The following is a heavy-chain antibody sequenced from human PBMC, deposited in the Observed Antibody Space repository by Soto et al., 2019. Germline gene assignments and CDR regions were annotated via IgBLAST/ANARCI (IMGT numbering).Heavy chain of an antibody. CDR3: AMLVREHNGMDV. CDR1: GVIFSRYA. V-gene: IGHV3-30*03. CDR2: ISHDGSNE. D-gene: IGHD3-10*01. J-gene: IGHJ6*02. Sequence: LRLSCAASGVIFSRYAMPWVRQAPGKGLEWVAVISHDGSNEYYADSMEGRFTISRDNSKNTLYVQMNSLRVEDTAVYYCAMLVREHNGMDVWGQGTPVTVSS.